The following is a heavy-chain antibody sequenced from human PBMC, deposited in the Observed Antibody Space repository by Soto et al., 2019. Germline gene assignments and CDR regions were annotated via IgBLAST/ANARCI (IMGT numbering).Heavy chain of an antibody. D-gene: IGHD3-16*01. CDR3: ASATFGGYYDY. V-gene: IGHV3-13*01. Sequence: EVQLVESGGDLVQPGGSLRLSCAASGFSFRTYNMHWVRQASGKTLEWVSAIGTIGDTYYPDSVKGRFTISRENAKSSLYLQMNSLRAEDTAVYYCASATFGGYYDYWGQGTLVTVSS. CDR2: IGTIGDT. CDR1: GFSFRTYN. J-gene: IGHJ4*02.